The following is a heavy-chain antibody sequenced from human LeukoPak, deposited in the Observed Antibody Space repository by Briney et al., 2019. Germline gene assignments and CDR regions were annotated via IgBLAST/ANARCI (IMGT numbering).Heavy chain of an antibody. Sequence: SETLSLTCTVSGGSISSHYWSWIRQPPGKGLEWIGYIYYSGSTNYNPSLKSRATISVDTSKNQFSLKLSYVTAADTAVYYCASDAVAAQNPWYFDYWGQGTLVTVSS. J-gene: IGHJ4*02. D-gene: IGHD6-6*01. V-gene: IGHV4-59*11. CDR1: GGSISSHY. CDR3: ASDAVAAQNPWYFDY. CDR2: IYYSGST.